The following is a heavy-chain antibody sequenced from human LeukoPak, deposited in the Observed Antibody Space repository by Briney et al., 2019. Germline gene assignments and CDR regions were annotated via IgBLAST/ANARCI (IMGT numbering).Heavy chain of an antibody. Sequence: TSETLSLTCTVSGGSISGYYWSWIRQPPGKGLEWIGYIYYSGSTNYNPSLKSRVTISVDTSKNQFSLKLSSVTAADTAVYYCARCGEKGCFDYWGQGTLVSVSS. V-gene: IGHV4-59*01. CDR3: ARCGEKGCFDY. CDR2: IYYSGST. CDR1: GGSISGYY. J-gene: IGHJ4*02. D-gene: IGHD2-21*01.